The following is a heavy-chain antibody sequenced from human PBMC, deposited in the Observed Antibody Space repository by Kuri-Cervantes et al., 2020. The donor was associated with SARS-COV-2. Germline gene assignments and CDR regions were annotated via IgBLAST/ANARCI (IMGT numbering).Heavy chain of an antibody. CDR1: GFTFSSYS. CDR3: ARQEDYDFWSGETYGMDV. V-gene: IGHV3-48*04. Sequence: GGSLRLSCAASGFTFSSYSMNWVRQAPGKGLEWVSYISSSSSTIYYADSVKGRFTISRDNAKNSLYLQMNSLRAEDTAVYYCARQEDYDFWSGETYGMDVWGQGTTVTVSS. J-gene: IGHJ6*02. CDR2: ISSSSSTI. D-gene: IGHD3-3*01.